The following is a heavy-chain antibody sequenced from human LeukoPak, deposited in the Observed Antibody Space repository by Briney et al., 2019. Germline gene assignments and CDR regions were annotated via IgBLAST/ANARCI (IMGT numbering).Heavy chain of an antibody. V-gene: IGHV3-30*04. CDR2: ISYDGNNK. D-gene: IGHD2-8*02. CDR3: ATYRQVLLPFES. J-gene: IGHJ4*02. Sequence: GGSLRLSCAASGFTFSSYAMHWVRQAPGKGLEWVSVISYDGNNKYYADSVKGRFTISRDNSKNTLYLQMSSLRAEDTAIYYCATYRQVLLPFESWGQGTLVTVSS. CDR1: GFTFSSYA.